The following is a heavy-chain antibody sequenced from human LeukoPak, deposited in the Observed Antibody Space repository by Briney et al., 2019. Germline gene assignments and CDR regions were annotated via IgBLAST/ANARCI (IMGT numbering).Heavy chain of an antibody. CDR2: IYTSGST. CDR3: ARSSWQNYYYYMDD. Sequence: SETLSLTCTVSGGSISSYYWSWIRQPAGKGLEWIGRIYTSGSTNYNPSLKSRVTMSVDTSKNQFSLKLSSVTAADTAVYYCARSSWQNYYYYMDDWGKGTTVTISS. D-gene: IGHD6-13*01. V-gene: IGHV4-4*07. CDR1: GGSISSYY. J-gene: IGHJ6*03.